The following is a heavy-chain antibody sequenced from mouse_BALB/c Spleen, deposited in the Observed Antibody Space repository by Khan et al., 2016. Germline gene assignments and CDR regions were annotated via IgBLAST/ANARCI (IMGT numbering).Heavy chain of an antibody. Sequence: VQLQESGAELMKPGASVKISCKASGYTFSRYWIEWIKERPGHGLEWIGEILPGTDSTNYNDKFKGKAAFTAESSSSTAYIQLNSLTSEDAAVYYCSRGASWGQGTLGTVSA. V-gene: IGHV1-9*01. CDR2: ILPGTDST. CDR3: SRGAS. CDR1: GYTFSRYW. J-gene: IGHJ3*01.